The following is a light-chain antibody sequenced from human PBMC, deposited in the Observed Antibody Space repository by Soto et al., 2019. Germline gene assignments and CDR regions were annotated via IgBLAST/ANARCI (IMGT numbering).Light chain of an antibody. CDR1: SSDVGGYNY. J-gene: IGLJ1*01. V-gene: IGLV2-14*01. CDR3: SSYTSSSLYV. Sequence: QSVLTQPASVSGSPGQSIAISCTGTSSDVGGYNYVSWYQQHPGKATKLIIYDVSNRPSGVSNRFSGSKSGNAASLTISGLQAEDEADYYCSSYTSSSLYVFGTGTKVTVL. CDR2: DVS.